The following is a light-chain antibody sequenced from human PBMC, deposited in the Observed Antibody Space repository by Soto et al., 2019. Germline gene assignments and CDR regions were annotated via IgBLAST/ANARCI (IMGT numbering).Light chain of an antibody. CDR2: GAS. CDR1: QSVSSSY. V-gene: IGKV3-20*01. Sequence: EIVLTQSPGTLSLSPGERATLSCRASQSVSSSYLAWYQQKPGQAPRLLIYGASSRATGIPDRFSGSGSGTDFTLTISRLEPEDFAVYYCQQYCSSLWTFGQGTNVEIK. CDR3: QQYCSSLWT. J-gene: IGKJ1*01.